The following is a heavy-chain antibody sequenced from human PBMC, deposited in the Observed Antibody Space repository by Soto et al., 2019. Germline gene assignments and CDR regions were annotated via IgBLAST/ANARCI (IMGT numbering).Heavy chain of an antibody. CDR1: GFTFSSYS. D-gene: IGHD3-10*02. CDR2: ISSSSSTI. V-gene: IGHV3-48*02. CDR3: AREYVFLHYGMDV. J-gene: IGHJ6*02. Sequence: LRLSFAASGFTFSSYSMNWVRQAPGKGLEWVSYISSSSSTIYYADSVKGRFTISRDNAKNSLYLQMNSLRDEDTAVYYCAREYVFLHYGMDVWGQGTTVTVSS.